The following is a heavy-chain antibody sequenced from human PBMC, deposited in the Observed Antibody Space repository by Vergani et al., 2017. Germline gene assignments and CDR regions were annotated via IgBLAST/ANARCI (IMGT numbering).Heavy chain of an antibody. CDR2: IWSKPYGGTT. CDR1: GFTLGDYA. J-gene: IGHJ4*02. D-gene: IGHD3-16*01. CDR3: TXDRLDDSYAYFDY. Sequence: EVHLVESGGGLVQPGRSLRLSCSGSGFTLGDYAMTWVRQAPGKGLEWDAFIWSKPYGGTTEYAASVKGRFTISRDDSKSIAYLQMSSLKAEDTAVYYCTXDRLDDSYAYFDYWGQGTLVTVSP. V-gene: IGHV3-49*04.